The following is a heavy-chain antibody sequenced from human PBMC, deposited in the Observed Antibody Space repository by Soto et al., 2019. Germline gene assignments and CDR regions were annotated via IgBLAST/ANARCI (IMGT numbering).Heavy chain of an antibody. V-gene: IGHV3-30*18. CDR2: ISYDGSNK. J-gene: IGHJ2*01. Sequence: QVQLVESGGGVVQPGRSLRLSCAASGFTFSSYGMHWVRQAPGKGLEWVAVISYDGSNKYYADSVKGRFTISRDNSKNTLYLQMNSLRAEDTAVYYCAKDWNAVYCDLWGRGTLVTVSS. CDR3: AKDWNAVYCDL. CDR1: GFTFSSYG. D-gene: IGHD1-1*01.